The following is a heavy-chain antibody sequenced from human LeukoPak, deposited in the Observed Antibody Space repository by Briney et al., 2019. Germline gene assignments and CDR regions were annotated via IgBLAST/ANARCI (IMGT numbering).Heavy chain of an antibody. V-gene: IGHV1-8*01. D-gene: IGHD3-22*01. CDR1: GYTSTSYD. CDR3: ARVTYYYDSSGYPPRRAFDI. Sequence: ASVKVSCKASGYTSTSYDINWVRQATGQGLEWMGWMNPNSGNTGYAQKFQGRVTMTRNTSISTAYMELSSLRSEDTAVYYCARVTYYYDSSGYPPRRAFDIWGQGTMVTVSS. CDR2: MNPNSGNT. J-gene: IGHJ3*02.